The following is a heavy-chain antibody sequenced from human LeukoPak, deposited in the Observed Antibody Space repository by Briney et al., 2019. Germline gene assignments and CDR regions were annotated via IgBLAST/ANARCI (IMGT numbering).Heavy chain of an antibody. V-gene: IGHV4-4*07. CDR1: GGSISSYY. Sequence: PSETLSLTCTVSGGSISSYYWSWIRQPAGKGLEWIGRICSSGSTDYNPSLKSRVTMSVDTSKNKFSLKLSSVTAADTAVYYCARDSGTTGEVKFDPWGQGTLVTVSS. CDR2: ICSSGST. CDR3: ARDSGTTGEVKFDP. D-gene: IGHD3-10*01. J-gene: IGHJ5*02.